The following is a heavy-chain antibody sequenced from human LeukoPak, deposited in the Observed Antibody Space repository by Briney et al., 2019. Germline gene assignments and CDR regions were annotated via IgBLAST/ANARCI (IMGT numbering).Heavy chain of an antibody. CDR1: GFTFDNYS. Sequence: GGSLRLSCAASGFTFDNYSMNWVRQAPGEGLEWVSSISRSSTYIYYADSVKGRFTISRDNAKNSLYLQMNSLRVDDTAVYYCARWRGGQSEFDSWGQGTLVTVSS. V-gene: IGHV3-21*06. CDR3: ARWRGGQSEFDS. D-gene: IGHD3-16*01. CDR2: ISRSSTYI. J-gene: IGHJ4*02.